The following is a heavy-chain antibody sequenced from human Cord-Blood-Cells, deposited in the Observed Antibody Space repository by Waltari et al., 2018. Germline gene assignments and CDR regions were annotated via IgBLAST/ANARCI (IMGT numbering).Heavy chain of an antibody. D-gene: IGHD1-26*01. V-gene: IGHV1-3*01. J-gene: IGHJ4*02. CDR2: INAGNGNT. CDR1: GYTFTSYA. CDR3: ARGRGKSGSYFDY. Sequence: QVQLVQSGAEVKKPGASVKVSCKASGYTFTSYAMHWVRQAPGQRLEWMGWINAGNGNTKYSQKFQDRVTITRDTSASTAYMELSSLGSEDTAVYYCARGRGKSGSYFDYWGQGTLVTVSS.